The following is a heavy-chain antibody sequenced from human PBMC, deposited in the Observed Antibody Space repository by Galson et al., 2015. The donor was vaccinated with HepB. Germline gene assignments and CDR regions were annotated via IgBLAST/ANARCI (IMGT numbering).Heavy chain of an antibody. D-gene: IGHD1-7*01. V-gene: IGHV3-23*01. CDR2: IRGSGDSK. J-gene: IGHJ5*02. CDR1: GFTFSSDA. Sequence: SLRLSCAASGFTFSSDAMSWVRQAPGKGLEWVSAIRGSGDSKYYADSVKGRFTISRDNSKNTLYLQMHSLRAEDTAVYYCAKLDWNYDWFDPWGQGTLVTVSS. CDR3: AKLDWNYDWFDP.